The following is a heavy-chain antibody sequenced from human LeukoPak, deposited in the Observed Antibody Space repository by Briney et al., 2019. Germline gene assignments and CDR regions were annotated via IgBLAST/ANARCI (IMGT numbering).Heavy chain of an antibody. Sequence: GASVKVSCKASGYTFTSYGISWVRQAPGQGLEWMGWINPNTGGTNYAQKFQGRVIMTRDTSISTTYMELSRLRSDDTAVYYCASQPYYFDSSGYYDYWGQGTLVTVSS. V-gene: IGHV1-2*02. J-gene: IGHJ4*02. CDR2: INPNTGGT. CDR1: GYTFTSYG. D-gene: IGHD3-22*01. CDR3: ASQPYYFDSSGYYDY.